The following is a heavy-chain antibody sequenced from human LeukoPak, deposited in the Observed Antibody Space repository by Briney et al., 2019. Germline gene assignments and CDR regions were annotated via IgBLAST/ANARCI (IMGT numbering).Heavy chain of an antibody. D-gene: IGHD3-22*01. CDR2: ISSSSSYI. CDR1: GFTFRGFR. J-gene: IGHJ5*02. CDR3: AREGADGYSNWFDP. Sequence: GGPLRSPFPALGFTFRGFRMNWARKAQGKGLEWAQSISSSSSYIYYADSVKGRFTISRDNAKNSLYLQMNSLRAEDTAVYYCAREGADGYSNWFDPWGQGTLVTVSS. V-gene: IGHV3-21*01.